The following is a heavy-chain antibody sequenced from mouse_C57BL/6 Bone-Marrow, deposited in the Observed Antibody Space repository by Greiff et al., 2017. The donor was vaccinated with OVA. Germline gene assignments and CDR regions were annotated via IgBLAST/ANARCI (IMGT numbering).Heavy chain of an antibody. CDR1: GYTFTSYG. CDR2: IYIGNGYT. Sequence: VQLQQSGAELVRPGSSVKMSCKASGYTFTSYGINWVKQRPGKGLEWIGYIYIGNGYTDYNEKFKGKATLTSDTSSSTAYMQRSSLTAEDSAIYICSRDGTGRGDNWDQGTSVSVSS. J-gene: IGHJ4*01. CDR3: SRDGTGRGDN. V-gene: IGHV1-58*01. D-gene: IGHD4-1*01.